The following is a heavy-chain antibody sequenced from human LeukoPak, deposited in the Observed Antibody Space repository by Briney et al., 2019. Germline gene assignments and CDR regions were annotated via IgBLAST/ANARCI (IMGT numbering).Heavy chain of an antibody. J-gene: IGHJ4*02. CDR2: ISTSGGAT. CDR1: GFTFSSYA. V-gene: IGHV3-23*01. Sequence: GGSLRLSCAASGFTFSSYAMSWVRQAPGKGLEWVSSISTSGGATYYADSVKGRFTISRDNAKNTLYLQMNSLRAEDTAVYYCAKGGLRVTDYWGQGTLVTVSS. D-gene: IGHD5/OR15-5a*01. CDR3: AKGGLRVTDY.